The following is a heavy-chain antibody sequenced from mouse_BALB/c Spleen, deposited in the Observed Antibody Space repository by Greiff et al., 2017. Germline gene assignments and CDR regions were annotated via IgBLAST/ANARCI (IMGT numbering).Heavy chain of an antibody. J-gene: IGHJ2*01. Sequence: EVKLVESGGGLVQPGGSRKLSCAASGFTFSSFGMHWVRQAPEKGLEWVAYISSGSSTIYYADTVKGRFTISRDNPKNTLFLQMTSLRSEDTAMYYCASNYYGSSYFDYWGQGTTLTVSS. CDR1: GFTFSSFG. CDR3: ASNYYGSSYFDY. CDR2: ISSGSSTI. V-gene: IGHV5-17*02. D-gene: IGHD1-1*01.